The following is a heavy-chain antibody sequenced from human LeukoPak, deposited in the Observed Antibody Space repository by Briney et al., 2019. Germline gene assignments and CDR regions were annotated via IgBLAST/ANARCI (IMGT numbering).Heavy chain of an antibody. J-gene: IGHJ3*02. Sequence: GGSLRLSCAASGFTFNRYGMHWVRQAPGKGLEWVAVIWYDGSNKYYADSVKGRFTISRDNSKNTLYLQMNSLRAEDTAVYYCARGIVGANDAFDIWGQGTMVTVSS. CDR1: GFTFNRYG. CDR2: IWYDGSNK. D-gene: IGHD1-26*01. CDR3: ARGIVGANDAFDI. V-gene: IGHV3-33*08.